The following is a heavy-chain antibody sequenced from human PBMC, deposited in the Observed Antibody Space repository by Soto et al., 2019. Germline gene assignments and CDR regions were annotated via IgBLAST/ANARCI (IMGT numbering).Heavy chain of an antibody. Sequence: ASVKVSCKASGYTFTSYGISWVRQAPGQGLEWMGWISAYNGIANYAQKFQGRVTITADKSTSTAYMELSSLRSEDTAVYYCARDRCSGGSCYDNHAFDIWGQGTMVTVSS. J-gene: IGHJ3*02. CDR2: ISAYNGIA. CDR3: ARDRCSGGSCYDNHAFDI. V-gene: IGHV1-18*01. D-gene: IGHD2-15*01. CDR1: GYTFTSYG.